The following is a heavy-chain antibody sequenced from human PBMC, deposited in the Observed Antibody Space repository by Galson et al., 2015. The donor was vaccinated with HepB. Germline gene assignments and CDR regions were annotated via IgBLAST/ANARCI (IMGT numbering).Heavy chain of an antibody. J-gene: IGHJ5*02. Sequence: LRLSCAASGFTFSTYAMSWVRPAPGKGLEWVSGISESGVRTYYADSVKGRFTISRDNSKNTVYVQMNSLRVEDTAVYYCAREHSSGWSWGQGTLVTVSS. CDR3: AREHSSGWS. V-gene: IGHV3-23*01. CDR2: ISESGVRT. D-gene: IGHD6-19*01. CDR1: GFTFSTYA.